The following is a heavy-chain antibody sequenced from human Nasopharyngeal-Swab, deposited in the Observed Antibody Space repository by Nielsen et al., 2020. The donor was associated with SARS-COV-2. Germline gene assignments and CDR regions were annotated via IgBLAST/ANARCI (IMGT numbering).Heavy chain of an antibody. D-gene: IGHD3-22*01. CDR3: ARGYYYDSSGFFDY. CDR1: GGSISSGSYY. J-gene: IGHJ4*02. Sequence: LRLSCTVSGGSISSGSYYWSWIRQPAGKGLEWIGRIYTSGSTNYNPSLKSRVTISVDTSKNQFSLKLSSVTAADTAVYYCARGYYYDSSGFFDYWGQGTLVTVSS. V-gene: IGHV4-61*02. CDR2: IYTSGST.